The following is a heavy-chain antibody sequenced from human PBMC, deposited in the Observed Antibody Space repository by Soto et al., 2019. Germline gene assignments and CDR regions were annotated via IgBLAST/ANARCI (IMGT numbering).Heavy chain of an antibody. Sequence: GTLTLTCTVSGGSINTYYWSWIRQASGKGLEWIGRIYSGGSTNYNPSLMSRVSVSVDMSKNHFSLKVSSVSDADTAVYYCVRQRGVAADTTGNWFDPWGQGTLVTVSS. V-gene: IGHV4-4*07. CDR2: IYSGGST. D-gene: IGHD6-13*01. CDR3: VRQRGVAADTTGNWFDP. CDR1: GGSINTYY. J-gene: IGHJ5*02.